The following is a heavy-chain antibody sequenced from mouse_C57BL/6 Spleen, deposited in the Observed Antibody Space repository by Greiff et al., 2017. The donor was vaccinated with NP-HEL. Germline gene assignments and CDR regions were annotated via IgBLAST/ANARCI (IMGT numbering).Heavy chain of an antibody. CDR3: ARSPTTVVAVDY. D-gene: IGHD1-1*01. J-gene: IGHJ2*01. V-gene: IGHV1-55*01. CDR2: IYPGSGST. Sequence: VQLQQSGAELVKPGASVKMSCKASGYTFTSYWITWVKQRPGQGLEWIGDIYPGSGSTNYNEKFKSKATLTVDTSSSTAYMQLSSLTSEDSAVYYCARSPTTVVAVDYWGQGTTLTVSS. CDR1: GYTFTSYW.